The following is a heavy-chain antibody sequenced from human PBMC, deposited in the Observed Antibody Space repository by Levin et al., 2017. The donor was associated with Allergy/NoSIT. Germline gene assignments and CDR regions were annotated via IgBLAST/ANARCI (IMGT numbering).Heavy chain of an antibody. CDR2: ISSSTSYI. D-gene: IGHD5-18*01. V-gene: IGHV3-21*01. Sequence: ESLKISCAASGFTFSSYSMNWVRQAPGKGLEWVSSISSSTSYIYYADSVKGRFTISRDNAKNSLYLQMNSLRAEDTAVYYCASLWDTDFWGQGTLVTVSS. J-gene: IGHJ4*02. CDR1: GFTFSSYS. CDR3: ASLWDTDF.